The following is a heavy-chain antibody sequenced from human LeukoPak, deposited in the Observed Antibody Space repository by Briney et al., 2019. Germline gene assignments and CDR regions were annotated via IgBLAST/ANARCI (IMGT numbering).Heavy chain of an antibody. V-gene: IGHV3-53*01. J-gene: IGHJ4*02. CDR2: INSGGYT. CDR1: GGSFSSYY. D-gene: IGHD3-16*01. Sequence: PSETLSLTCAVYGGSFSSYYWSWIRQAPGKGLQWVSFINSGGYTSYADSVKGRFTISRDNSKNTLYLQLNNLRADDTAVYYCARRPVNAYSFDSWGQGTLVTVSS. CDR3: ARRPVNAYSFDS.